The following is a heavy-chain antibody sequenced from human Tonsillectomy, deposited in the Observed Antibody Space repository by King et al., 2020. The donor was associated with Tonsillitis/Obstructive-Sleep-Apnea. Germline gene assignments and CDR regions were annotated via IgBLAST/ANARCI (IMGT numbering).Heavy chain of an antibody. J-gene: IGHJ3*02. Sequence: VQLQQWGAGLLKPSETLSLSCGVYGGSFSGYYWSWIRQPPGKGLEWIGEINHNGSTNYSPSLKTRVTISIDTSKNQFSLRLSSVTAADTAVYYCARVGVTIFGVVKAFDIWGQGTMVTVSS. CDR3: ARVGVTIFGVVKAFDI. CDR2: INHNGST. D-gene: IGHD3-3*01. CDR1: GGSFSGYY. V-gene: IGHV4-34*01.